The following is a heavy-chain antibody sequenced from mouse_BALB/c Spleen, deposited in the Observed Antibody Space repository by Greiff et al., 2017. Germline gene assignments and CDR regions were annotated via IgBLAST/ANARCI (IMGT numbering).Heavy chain of an antibody. CDR2: IRNKANGYTT. D-gene: IGHD2-12*01. J-gene: IGHJ3*01. Sequence: EVKLEESGGGLVQPGGSLRLSCATSGFTFTDYYMSWVRQPPGKALEWLGFIRNKANGYTTEYSASVKGRFTISRDNSQSILYLQMNTLRAEDSATYYCAREDDPGFAYWGQGTLVTVSA. V-gene: IGHV7-3*02. CDR3: AREDDPGFAY. CDR1: GFTFTDYY.